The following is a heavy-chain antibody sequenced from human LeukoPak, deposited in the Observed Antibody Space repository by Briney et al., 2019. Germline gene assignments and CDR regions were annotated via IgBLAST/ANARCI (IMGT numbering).Heavy chain of an antibody. CDR1: GFTFNSYA. Sequence: GGSLRLSCAASGFTFNSYAMSWVRQAPGKGLEWVSAMSGSGGSTYYADSVKGRFTISRDNAKNTLCLQMNSLRAEDTAVYYCAKDRGVRSDIWGQGTMVTVSS. D-gene: IGHD4-17*01. CDR2: MSGSGGST. V-gene: IGHV3-23*01. J-gene: IGHJ3*02. CDR3: AKDRGVRSDI.